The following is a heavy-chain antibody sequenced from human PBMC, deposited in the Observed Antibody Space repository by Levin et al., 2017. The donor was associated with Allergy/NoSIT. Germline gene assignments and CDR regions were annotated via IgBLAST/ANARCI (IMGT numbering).Heavy chain of an antibody. CDR3: ARHVYRDGSLFDY. V-gene: IGHV4-59*08. Sequence: SETLSLTCSVSGGSISSDHWSWIRQFPGKGLEWIGHIYYSGSTNYNPSLKSRVTISADKSKNQFPLKLSSVTAADTAVYYCARHVYRDGSLFDYWGQGTLVAVSS. CDR1: GGSISSDH. CDR2: IYYSGST. J-gene: IGHJ4*02. D-gene: IGHD5-18*01.